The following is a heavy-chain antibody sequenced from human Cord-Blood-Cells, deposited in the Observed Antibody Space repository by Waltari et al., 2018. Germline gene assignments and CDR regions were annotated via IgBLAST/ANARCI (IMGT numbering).Heavy chain of an antibody. J-gene: IGHJ5*02. D-gene: IGHD6-13*01. CDR2: MNPNSGNT. CDR1: GYTFTSYD. Sequence: QVQLVQSGAEVKKPGASVKVSCKASGYTFTSYDINWVRQATGQGLEWMGWMNPNSGNTGYAKKFQGRVTRTRNTSISTAYMELSSLRSEDTAVYYCARQRGAAAGNWFDPWGQGTLVTVSS. V-gene: IGHV1-8*01. CDR3: ARQRGAAAGNWFDP.